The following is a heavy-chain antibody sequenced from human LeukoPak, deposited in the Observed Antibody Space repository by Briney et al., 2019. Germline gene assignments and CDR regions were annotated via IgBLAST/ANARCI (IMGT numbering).Heavy chain of an antibody. CDR1: GFTFSSYS. CDR3: GRHRSGSGTYFIDY. J-gene: IGHJ4*02. D-gene: IGHD3-10*01. Sequence: GGSLRLSCVVSGFTFSSYSMIWVRQAPGKGLQWVANMKKDGSETNYVDSVKGRFTISRDNAKNSLYLQMNSLRAEDTAVYYCGRHRSGSGTYFIDYWGQGTLISVSS. V-gene: IGHV3-7*01. CDR2: MKKDGSET.